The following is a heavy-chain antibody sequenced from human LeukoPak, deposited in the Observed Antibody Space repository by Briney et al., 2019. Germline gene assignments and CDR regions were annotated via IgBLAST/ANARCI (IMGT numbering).Heavy chain of an antibody. Sequence: GGSLRLSCEASGFTFSNYWMSWVRQAPGKGLEWVANIKQDGSEKYYVDSVKGRFTISRDNAKNSLYLQMNSLRAEDTAVYYCARDHGRYCSGGSCYFGGFFEYWGQGTLGTVSS. J-gene: IGHJ4*02. D-gene: IGHD2-15*01. CDR2: IKQDGSEK. CDR3: ARDHGRYCSGGSCYFGGFFEY. CDR1: GFTFSNYW. V-gene: IGHV3-7*03.